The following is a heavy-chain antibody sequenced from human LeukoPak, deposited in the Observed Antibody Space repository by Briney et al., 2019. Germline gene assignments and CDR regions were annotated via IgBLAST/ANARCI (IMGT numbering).Heavy chain of an antibody. J-gene: IGHJ4*02. D-gene: IGHD1-26*01. CDR2: IVGSGGST. CDR1: GFTFSSYA. Sequence: GGSLRLSCAASGFTFSSYAMSWVRQAPGKGLEWVSVIVGSGGSTNYADSVRGRFTISRDNSRNTLYLQMNSLRAEDTAVYYCASRLYGGSYYDYWGQGTLVTVSS. V-gene: IGHV3-23*01. CDR3: ASRLYGGSYYDY.